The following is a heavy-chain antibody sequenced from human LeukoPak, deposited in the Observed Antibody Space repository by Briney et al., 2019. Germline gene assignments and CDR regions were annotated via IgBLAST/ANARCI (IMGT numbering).Heavy chain of an antibody. CDR1: GYTLTELS. J-gene: IGHJ4*02. CDR2: FDPEDGET. Sequence: ASVKVSCKVSGYTLTELSMHWVRQAPGKGLEWMGGFDPEDGETTYAQKFQGRVTMTEDTSTDTAYMELSSLRSEDTAVYYCATSVLSDEWLLILDYWGQGTLVTVSS. D-gene: IGHD3-3*01. CDR3: ATSVLSDEWLLILDY. V-gene: IGHV1-24*01.